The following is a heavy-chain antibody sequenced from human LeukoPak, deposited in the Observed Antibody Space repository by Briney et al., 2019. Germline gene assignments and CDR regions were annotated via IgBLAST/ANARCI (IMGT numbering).Heavy chain of an antibody. CDR3: ARVRIGIQLWSTADNWFEP. Sequence: DTLSLICSVWVGSMRCYHGRGLPGSREGGGVGMGYIYYSGSTNYNPYLKSRLTISVDTSKNHFSLKLSSVTAADTAVYYCARVRIGIQLWSTADNWFEPWGQGTLVTVST. CDR1: VGSMRCYH. V-gene: IGHV4-59*07. J-gene: IGHJ5*02. D-gene: IGHD5-18*01. CDR2: IYYSGST.